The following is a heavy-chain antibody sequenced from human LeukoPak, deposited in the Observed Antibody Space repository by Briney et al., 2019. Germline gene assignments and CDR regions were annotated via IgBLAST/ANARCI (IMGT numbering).Heavy chain of an antibody. CDR3: AVDSHIVGAPGAFDY. J-gene: IGHJ4*02. Sequence: SETLSLTCIVSGGSISSSYWSWTRQPAGKGLEWIGRFYRGSTNYNPSLKSRVTMSVDTSRNQFSLKLSSVTAADTAVYYCAVDSHIVGAPGAFDYWGQGILVTVSS. CDR2: FYRGST. D-gene: IGHD1-26*01. V-gene: IGHV4-4*07. CDR1: GGSISSSY.